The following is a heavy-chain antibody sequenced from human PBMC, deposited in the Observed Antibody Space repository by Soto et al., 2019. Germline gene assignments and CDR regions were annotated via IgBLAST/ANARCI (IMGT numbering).Heavy chain of an antibody. V-gene: IGHV2-5*02. CDR2: IYWDDDK. D-gene: IGHD5-18*01. J-gene: IGHJ5*02. CDR1: GFSLSTSGVG. CDR3: AHSPPGIQLWSRPYNWFDP. Sequence: QITLKESGPTLVKPTQTLTLTCTFSGFSLSTSGVGVGWIRQPPGKALEWLALIYWDDDKRYSPSLKSRLTITKDTSKNQVVLTMTNMDPVDTATYYCAHSPPGIQLWSRPYNWFDPWGQGTLVTVSS.